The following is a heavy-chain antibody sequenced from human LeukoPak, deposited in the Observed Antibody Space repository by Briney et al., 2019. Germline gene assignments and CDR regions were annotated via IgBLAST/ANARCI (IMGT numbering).Heavy chain of an antibody. J-gene: IGHJ4*02. D-gene: IGHD3-10*01. Sequence: VASVKVSCKTSGYTFSTYYMHWVRQAPGQGVEGLGMIHPTDGSTSYTQKIQGRVTMTRDPATVPVYLELSSLRSEDTAVYWCARANGGGLDYWGQGTLITVSS. CDR3: ARANGGGLDY. V-gene: IGHV1-46*01. CDR2: IHPTDGST. CDR1: GYTFSTYY.